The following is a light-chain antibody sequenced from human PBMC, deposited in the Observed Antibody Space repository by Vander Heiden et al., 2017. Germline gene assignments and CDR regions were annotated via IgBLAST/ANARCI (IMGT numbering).Light chain of an antibody. J-gene: IGKJ4*01. V-gene: IGKV1-39*01. CDR1: QSISSY. CDR3: QQSYSTPLT. Sequence: DIQMTQSPSSLSASVGDRVTITCRASQSISSYLNWYQQKPGKAPKLLISAASSLQSGVPSRFSGSGSGTDFTLTISRLQPEDFATYYCQQSYSTPLTFGGGTKVEIK. CDR2: AAS.